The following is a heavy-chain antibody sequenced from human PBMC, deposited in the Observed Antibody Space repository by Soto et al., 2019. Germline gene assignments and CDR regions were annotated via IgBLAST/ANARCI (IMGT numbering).Heavy chain of an antibody. J-gene: IGHJ4*02. V-gene: IGHV3-48*04. CDR2: ISFGGTTI. D-gene: IGHD3-22*01. CDR3: DRGQIFARGGYYHPYYFDH. Sequence: GGSLRLSCAASGFTFNDYTMHWVRQAPGKGLEWVSYISFGGTTIHYADSVKGRFAISRDDAKNSLYLQMNGLRADDTAVYFCDRGQIFARGGYYHPYYFDHWGQGTVVTVSS. CDR1: GFTFNDYT.